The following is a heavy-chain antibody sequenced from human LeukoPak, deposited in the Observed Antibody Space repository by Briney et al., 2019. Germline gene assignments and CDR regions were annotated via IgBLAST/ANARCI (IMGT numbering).Heavy chain of an antibody. CDR3: AKSPCGDGAVVSFDI. J-gene: IGHJ3*02. CDR2: ISWNSGSI. V-gene: IGHV3-9*03. CDR1: GFTFDDYA. D-gene: IGHD2-8*02. Sequence: GGSLRLSCAASGFTFDDYAMHSVRHAPGKGLEWVSGISWNSGSIGYADSVKGRFTISRDNAKNSLYLQMNSLRAEDMALYYCAKSPCGDGAVVSFDIWGQGTMVTVSS.